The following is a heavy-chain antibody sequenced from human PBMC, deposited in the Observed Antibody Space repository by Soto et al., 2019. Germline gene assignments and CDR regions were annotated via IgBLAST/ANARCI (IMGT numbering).Heavy chain of an antibody. CDR3: ARGNVVVIAVANTSRYFQH. CDR1: GGSFSGYY. D-gene: IGHD2-21*01. V-gene: IGHV4-34*01. J-gene: IGHJ1*01. Sequence: QVQLQQWGAGLLKPSETLSLTCAVYGGSFSGYYWSWIRQPPGKGLEWIGEINHSGSTNYNPSLKSRVTISVDTSKNQFSLKLSSVTAADTAVYYCARGNVVVIAVANTSRYFQHWGQGTLVTVSP. CDR2: INHSGST.